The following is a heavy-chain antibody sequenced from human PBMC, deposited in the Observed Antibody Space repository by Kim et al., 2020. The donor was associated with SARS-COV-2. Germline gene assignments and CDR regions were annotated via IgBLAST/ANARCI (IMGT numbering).Heavy chain of an antibody. Sequence: SETLSLTCTVSGGSISSSSYYGGWIRQPPGKGREWIGSIYYSWSTYYNPSVKSRVTISVDTSKNQFSLKLSSVTAADTAVYYCARREYSGYYWGQGTLVT. CDR1: GGSISSSSYY. D-gene: IGHD5-12*01. J-gene: IGHJ4*02. CDR3: ARREYSGYY. CDR2: IYYSWST. V-gene: IGHV4-39*01.